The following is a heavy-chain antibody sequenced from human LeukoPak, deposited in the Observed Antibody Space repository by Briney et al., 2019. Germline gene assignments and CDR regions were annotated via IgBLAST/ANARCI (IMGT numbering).Heavy chain of an antibody. V-gene: IGHV1-18*01. D-gene: IGHD4-11*01. J-gene: IGHJ5*02. CDR3: ASYSSFNWFDP. CDR1: GYTFTRYG. CDR2: VSADNGNG. Sequence: ASVKVSCKASGYTFTRYGITWVRQAPGQGLEWMGWVSADNGNGNYAQNLQGRLTMTTDTSTNTTYMELRSLRSDDTAVYYCASYSSFNWFDPWGQGTLVTVSS.